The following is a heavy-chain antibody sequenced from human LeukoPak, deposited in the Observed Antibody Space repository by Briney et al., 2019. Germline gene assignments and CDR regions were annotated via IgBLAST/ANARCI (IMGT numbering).Heavy chain of an antibody. J-gene: IGHJ4*02. D-gene: IGHD1-26*01. CDR1: GFTFSSYA. CDR2: IKQDGSEK. CDR3: ARDPQWELHASHFDY. Sequence: HPGGSLRLSCAASGFTFSSYAMSWVRQAPGKGLEWVANIKQDGSEKYYVDSVKGRFTISRDNAKNSLYLQMNSLRAEDTAVYYCARDPQWELHASHFDYWGQGTLVTVSS. V-gene: IGHV3-7*01.